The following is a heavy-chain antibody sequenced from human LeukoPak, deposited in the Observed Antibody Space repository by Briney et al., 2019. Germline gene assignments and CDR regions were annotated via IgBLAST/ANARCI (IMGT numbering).Heavy chain of an antibody. CDR1: GYTFTSYD. CDR3: ARATYYYDSSGYYYYYYGMDV. V-gene: IGHV1-8*01. Sequence: EASVKVSCTASGYTFTSYDINWVRQATGQGLEWMGWMNPNSGNTGYAQKFQGRVTMTRNTSISTAYMELSSLRSEDTAVYYCARATYYYDSSGYYYYYYGMDVWGQGTTVTVSS. CDR2: MNPNSGNT. J-gene: IGHJ6*02. D-gene: IGHD3-22*01.